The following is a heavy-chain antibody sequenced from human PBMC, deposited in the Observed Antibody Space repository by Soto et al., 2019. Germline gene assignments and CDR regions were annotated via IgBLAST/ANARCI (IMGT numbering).Heavy chain of an antibody. D-gene: IGHD2-2*01. CDR1: GYTFTSFH. CDR3: ARGLYCISSFCDAPYYFFGLDV. CDR2: MNPNTGNT. Sequence: ASVKVSCKASGYTFTSFHINWVRQATGQGLEWLGWMNPNTGNTGYAQKFQGRVTMTRDTSISTAYMELSSLRSEDTAMYYCARGLYCISSFCDAPYYFFGLDVRGQGTTVPVSS. V-gene: IGHV1-8*01. J-gene: IGHJ6*02.